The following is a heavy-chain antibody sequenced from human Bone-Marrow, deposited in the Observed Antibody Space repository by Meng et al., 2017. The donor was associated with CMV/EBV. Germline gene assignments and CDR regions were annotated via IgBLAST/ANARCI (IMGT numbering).Heavy chain of an antibody. CDR1: GGTFSSYT. CDR2: ITPILGIA. Sequence: SVKVSCKASGGTFSSYTISWVRQAPGQGLEWMGRITPILGIANYAQKFQGRVTITADKSTSTAYMELSSLRSEDTAVYYCARQRGYSYDGGNWFDPWGQGTLVTVSS. CDR3: ARQRGYSYDGGNWFDP. V-gene: IGHV1-69*02. J-gene: IGHJ5*02. D-gene: IGHD5-18*01.